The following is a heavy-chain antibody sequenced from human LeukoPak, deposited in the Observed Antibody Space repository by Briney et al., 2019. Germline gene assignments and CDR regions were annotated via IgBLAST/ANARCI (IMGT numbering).Heavy chain of an antibody. CDR2: IRYDGSNK. Sequence: GGSLRLSCAASGFTFSSYGMHWVRQAPGKGLEWVAFIRYDGSNKYYADSVKGRFTISRDNSKNTLYLQMNSLRAEDTAVYYCAKAYYGYSYYYYMDVWGKGTTVTISS. CDR3: AKAYYGYSYYYYMDV. D-gene: IGHD3-10*01. J-gene: IGHJ6*03. CDR1: GFTFSSYG. V-gene: IGHV3-30*02.